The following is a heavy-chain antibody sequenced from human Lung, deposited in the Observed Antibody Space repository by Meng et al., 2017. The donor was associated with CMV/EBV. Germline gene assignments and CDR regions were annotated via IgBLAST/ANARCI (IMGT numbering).Heavy chain of an antibody. Sequence: SETXSLTCTVSAASISSHYWSWIRQSPGKGLEWIGYMYYSGISNYNPSLGGRATILLDMSKNQFSLKLTSVTAADTAVYFCARYYCSGSSCHTTNWFDPXGQGXQVTVPQ. CDR3: ARYYCSGSSCHTTNWFDP. J-gene: IGHJ5*02. V-gene: IGHV4-59*11. CDR2: MYYSGIS. CDR1: AASISSHY. D-gene: IGHD2-15*01.